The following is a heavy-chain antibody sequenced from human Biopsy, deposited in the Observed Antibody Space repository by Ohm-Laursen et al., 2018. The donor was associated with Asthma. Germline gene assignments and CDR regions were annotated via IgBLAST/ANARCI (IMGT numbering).Heavy chain of an antibody. D-gene: IGHD3-16*01. V-gene: IGHV1-2*06. CDR3: ARIKIRIGAGTDRYFDL. CDR1: GYPFTDYY. J-gene: IGHJ2*01. CDR2: IDPNSGGT. Sequence: ASAKVSCKASGYPFTDYYVHWVRQAPGQGLEWMGRIDPNSGGTNYAQKFLGRVTMTRDTSVNTAFMVLSRLRSDDTAVYYCARIKIRIGAGTDRYFDLWGRGTLVTVSS.